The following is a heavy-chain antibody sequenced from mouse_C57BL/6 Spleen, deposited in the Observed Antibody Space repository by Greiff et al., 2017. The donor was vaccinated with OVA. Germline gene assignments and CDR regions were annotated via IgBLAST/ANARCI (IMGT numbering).Heavy chain of an antibody. J-gene: IGHJ2*01. Sequence: QVQLQQPGAELVKPGASVKLSCKASGYTFTSYWMQWVKQRPGQGLEWIGEIDPSDSYTNYNQKFKGKATLTVDTSSSTAYMQLSSLTSEDSAVYYCGTTVVATPFDYWGQGTTLTVSS. CDR3: GTTVVATPFDY. D-gene: IGHD1-1*01. V-gene: IGHV1-50*01. CDR2: IDPSDSYT. CDR1: GYTFTSYW.